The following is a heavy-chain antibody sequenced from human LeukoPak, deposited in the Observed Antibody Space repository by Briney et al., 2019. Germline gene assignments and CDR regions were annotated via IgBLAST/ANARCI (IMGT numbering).Heavy chain of an antibody. V-gene: IGHV1-18*01. CDR3: ARSDSSGRYGGYYYYYMDV. D-gene: IGHD6-19*01. CDR1: GYTFTSYG. CDR2: ISAYNGNT. Sequence: GASVKLSCKASGYTFTSYGFTWVRQAPGQGLEWMGGISAYNGNTNYAQKLQGRATMTTDTSTSTAYIELRRLRSDDTAVYYCARSDSSGRYGGYYYYYMDVWGKGTTVTVSS. J-gene: IGHJ6*03.